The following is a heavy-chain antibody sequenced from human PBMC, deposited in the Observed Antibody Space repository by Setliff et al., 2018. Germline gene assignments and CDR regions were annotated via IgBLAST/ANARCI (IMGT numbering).Heavy chain of an antibody. Sequence: ASVKVSCKASGYSFTSHYMHWVRQAPGQGLEWMGIINTGGGSSSSTQKFEGRVTMTRDTSTNTVYMELSGLTSDDTAVYYCSRLVRYCTATTCQRASGAEIWGQGTPVTVSS. CDR1: GYSFTSHY. J-gene: IGHJ4*02. V-gene: IGHV1-46*01. CDR3: SRLVRYCTATTCQRASGAEI. CDR2: INTGGGSS. D-gene: IGHD2-8*02.